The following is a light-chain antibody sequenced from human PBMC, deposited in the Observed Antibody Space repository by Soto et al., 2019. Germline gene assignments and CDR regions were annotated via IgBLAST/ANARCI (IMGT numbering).Light chain of an antibody. CDR1: QSISTNF. CDR3: QQYGYSSYT. CDR2: GAS. V-gene: IGKV3-20*01. J-gene: IGKJ2*01. Sequence: ETVLTQSPGTLSLSPGERATLSCRASQSISTNFLAWYQHNPGQAPRLLIFGASRSATGIPDRFSGSGSGTDFTLTISRLEPEDFAVYYCQQYGYSSYTFGQGTRLEIK.